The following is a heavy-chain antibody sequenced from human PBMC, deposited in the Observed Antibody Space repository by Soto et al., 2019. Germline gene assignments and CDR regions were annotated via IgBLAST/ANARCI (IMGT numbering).Heavy chain of an antibody. V-gene: IGHV4-4*07. CDR3: ARVGRDWNYDVRFDP. Sequence: SETLSLTCTVSGGSISSYYWSWIRQPAGKGLEWIGRIYTSGSTNYNPSPKSRVTMSVDTSKNQFSLKLSSVTAADTAVYYCARVGRDWNYDVRFDPWGQGTLVTVPQ. D-gene: IGHD1-7*01. CDR1: GGSISSYY. CDR2: IYTSGST. J-gene: IGHJ5*02.